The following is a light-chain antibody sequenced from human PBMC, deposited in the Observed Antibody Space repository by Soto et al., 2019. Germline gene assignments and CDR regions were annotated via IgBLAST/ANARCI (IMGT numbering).Light chain of an antibody. CDR2: AAS. J-gene: IGKJ4*01. Sequence: DIQMTQSPSSLSASVGDRVTITCRASQGIVNFLAWYQQKPGERPKLLIYAASILQSGVPSRFSGSGSGTEFTLTISGLQPEDVATYYCQKYNIGPLTFGGGTKVEIK. CDR3: QKYNIGPLT. CDR1: QGIVNF. V-gene: IGKV1-27*01.